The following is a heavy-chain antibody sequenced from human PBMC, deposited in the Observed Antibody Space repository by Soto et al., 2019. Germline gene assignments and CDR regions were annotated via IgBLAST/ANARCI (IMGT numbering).Heavy chain of an antibody. Sequence: PGGSLRLSCAASGFTFSSYNMNWVRQAPGRGLEWVSYITDSSSTIQYADSVKGRFTTSRDNGKNSLYLQMNSLRAEDTAVYYWARDKGSSSWHSFDYWGQGTLVTVSS. D-gene: IGHD2-2*01. CDR1: GFTFSSYN. V-gene: IGHV3-48*01. CDR2: ITDSSSTI. CDR3: ARDKGSSSWHSFDY. J-gene: IGHJ4*02.